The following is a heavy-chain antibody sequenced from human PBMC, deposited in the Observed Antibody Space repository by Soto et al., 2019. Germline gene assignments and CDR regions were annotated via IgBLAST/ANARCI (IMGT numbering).Heavy chain of an antibody. J-gene: IGHJ5*02. CDR2: INVYNGNK. Sequence: QVQLVQSGAEVKKPGASVKVSCKTSGYTFRSYSISWVRQAPGQGLEWMGWINVYNGNKKYAQNLQGRVTMTTDTSTSTAYMELRSLRSDDTAVYYCARDLAVGWFDPWCQGTLVTVSS. D-gene: IGHD2-2*01. CDR3: ARDLAVGWFDP. CDR1: GYTFRSYS. V-gene: IGHV1-18*01.